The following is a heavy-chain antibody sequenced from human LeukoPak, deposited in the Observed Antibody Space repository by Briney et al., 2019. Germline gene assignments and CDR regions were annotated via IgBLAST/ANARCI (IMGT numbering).Heavy chain of an antibody. CDR3: ARGGSLGY. Sequence: GGSLSLSCAASGFTFSSYEMNWVRQAPGKGLEWVSKISSSGSAIYYAGSVKGRFTISRDNAKSSLYLQMNSLRVEDTAVYYCARGGSLGYWGQGTLVTVSS. CDR2: ISSSGSAI. V-gene: IGHV3-48*03. CDR1: GFTFSSYE. D-gene: IGHD6-19*01. J-gene: IGHJ4*02.